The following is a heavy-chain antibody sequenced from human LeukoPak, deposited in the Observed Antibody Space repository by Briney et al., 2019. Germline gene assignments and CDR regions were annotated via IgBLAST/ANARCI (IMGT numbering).Heavy chain of an antibody. Sequence: GGSLRLSCAASGFTVNSNYMSWVRRAPGKGLEWVSVIYSGSGTYHADSVEGRFTISRDNSKNTLYLQMNSLRAEDTAVYYCAREGYSSSFGYWGQGTLVTVSS. CDR3: AREGYSSSFGY. D-gene: IGHD6-13*01. CDR1: GFTVNSNY. V-gene: IGHV3-53*01. J-gene: IGHJ4*02. CDR2: IYSGSGT.